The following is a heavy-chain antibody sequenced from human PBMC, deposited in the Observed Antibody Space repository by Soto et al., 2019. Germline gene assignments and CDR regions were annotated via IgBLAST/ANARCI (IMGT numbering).Heavy chain of an antibody. Sequence: QVQLVQSGGEVKRPGASVKVSCKTSGYTFSTYGITWVRQAPGQPLEWLGWISLYSDGTNYAQKFQGRVSMTTDPSTTTAYMELRSLRSDDPAVYYGARVVPGAEAWFGPWGQGTLVTVSS. D-gene: IGHD2-2*01. CDR3: ARVVPGAEAWFGP. J-gene: IGHJ5*02. CDR2: ISLYSDGT. V-gene: IGHV1-18*01. CDR1: GYTFSTYG.